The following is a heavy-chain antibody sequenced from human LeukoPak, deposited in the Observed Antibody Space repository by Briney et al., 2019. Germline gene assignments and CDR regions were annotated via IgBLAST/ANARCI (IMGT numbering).Heavy chain of an antibody. CDR1: GGSFSGYY. D-gene: IGHD2-2*01. V-gene: IGHV4-34*01. CDR3: ARALGYCSSTSCYEGPLAFDI. CDR2: INHSGRT. Sequence: SETLSLTCAVSGGSFSGYYWSWIRQPPGKGLEWMGEINHSGRTNYNTSLTSRVTISVDTSKNQFCLKLSSVTAADTAVYYCARALGYCSSTSCYEGPLAFDIWGKGTMVTVSS. J-gene: IGHJ3*02.